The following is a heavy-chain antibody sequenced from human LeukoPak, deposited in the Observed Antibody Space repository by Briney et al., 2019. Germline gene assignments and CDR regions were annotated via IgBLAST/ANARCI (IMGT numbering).Heavy chain of an antibody. J-gene: IGHJ4*02. CDR3: ARREGPFRKYYFNY. V-gene: IGHV5-51*01. CDR2: IYPDDSDT. D-gene: IGHD1-26*01. Sequence: GESLKISCKVSGYRFSNYWIGWVRQMPGKGLEWMGMIYPDDSDTRYSPSFQGQVTISADKSINTAYLQWSSLKASDTAMYYRARREGPFRKYYFNYWGQGTLVTVSS. CDR1: GYRFSNYW.